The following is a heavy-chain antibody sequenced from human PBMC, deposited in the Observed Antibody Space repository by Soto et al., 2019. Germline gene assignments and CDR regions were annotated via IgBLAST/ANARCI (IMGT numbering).Heavy chain of an antibody. Sequence: ASVKVSYKASGYTFTSYAMHWVRQAPGQRLEWMGWINAGNGNTKYSQKFQGRVTITRDTSASTAYMELSSLRSEDTAVYYCAAFATYGDYVEHCGQGTRVTVSS. CDR1: GYTFTSYA. D-gene: IGHD4-17*01. V-gene: IGHV1-3*01. J-gene: IGHJ4*02. CDR3: AAFATYGDYVEH. CDR2: INAGNGNT.